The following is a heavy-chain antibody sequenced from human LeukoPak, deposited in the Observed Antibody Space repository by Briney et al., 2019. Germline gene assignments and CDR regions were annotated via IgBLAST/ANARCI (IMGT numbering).Heavy chain of an antibody. V-gene: IGHV1-8*01. CDR2: MNPNSGNT. CDR3: ARGLYSNYNLGRHNWFDP. CDR1: GYTFTSYD. D-gene: IGHD4-4*01. Sequence: ASVKVSCKASGYTFTSYDINWVRQATGQGLEWMGRMNPNSGNTGYAQKCQGRVNMTRNTTISTAYMELSSLRSEDTAVYYCARGLYSNYNLGRHNWFDPWGQGTLVTVSS. J-gene: IGHJ5*02.